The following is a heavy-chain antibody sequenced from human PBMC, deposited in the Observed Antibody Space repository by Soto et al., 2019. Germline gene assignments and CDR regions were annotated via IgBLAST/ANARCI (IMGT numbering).Heavy chain of an antibody. V-gene: IGHV4-34*01. CDR1: GGSFSGYY. Sequence: SETLSLTCAVYGGSFSGYYWSWIRQPPGKGLEWIGEINHSGSTDYNPSLKSRITINPDTSKNQFSLLLNSVTPEDTAVYYCARVSFDHFVHWFDPWGQGTLVTVS. CDR2: INHSGST. D-gene: IGHD3-9*01. CDR3: ARVSFDHFVHWFDP. J-gene: IGHJ5*02.